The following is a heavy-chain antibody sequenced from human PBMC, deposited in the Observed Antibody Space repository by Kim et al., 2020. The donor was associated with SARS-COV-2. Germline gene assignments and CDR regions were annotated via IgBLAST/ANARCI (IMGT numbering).Heavy chain of an antibody. Sequence: SETLSLTCTVSGYSISSGYYWGWIRQPPGKGLEWIGSIYHSGSTYYNPSLKSRVTISGDTSKNQFSLKLSSVTAADTAVYYCARGIAVAGTFDYWGQGNL. J-gene: IGHJ4*02. V-gene: IGHV4-38-2*02. CDR3: ARGIAVAGTFDY. D-gene: IGHD6-19*01. CDR2: IYHSGST. CDR1: GYSISSGYY.